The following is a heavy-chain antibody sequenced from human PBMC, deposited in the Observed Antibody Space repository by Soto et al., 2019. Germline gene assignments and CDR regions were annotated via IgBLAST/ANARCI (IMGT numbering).Heavy chain of an antibody. Sequence: TLSLTCAVSGGSISSGGYSWSWIRQPPGKGLEWIGYIYHSGSTYYNPSLKSRVTISVDRSKNQFSLKLSSVTAADTAVYYCARGNVVAIDPWGQGTLVTVSS. CDR1: GGSISSGGYS. CDR3: ARGNVVAIDP. J-gene: IGHJ5*02. D-gene: IGHD2-21*01. V-gene: IGHV4-30-2*01. CDR2: IYHSGST.